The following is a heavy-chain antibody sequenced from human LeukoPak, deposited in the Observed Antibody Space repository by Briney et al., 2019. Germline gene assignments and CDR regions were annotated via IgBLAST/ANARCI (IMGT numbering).Heavy chain of an antibody. CDR1: GYTFTSYD. D-gene: IGHD2-2*01. V-gene: IGHV1-8*01. Sequence: GASVKVSCKASGYTFTSYDINWVRQATGQGLEWMGWMNPNSGNTGYAQKFQGRVTMTRNTSISTAYMELSSLRSEDTAVYYCAREGCSSTSCYHGSVGFDYWGQGTLVTVSS. CDR2: MNPNSGNT. J-gene: IGHJ4*02. CDR3: AREGCSSTSCYHGSVGFDY.